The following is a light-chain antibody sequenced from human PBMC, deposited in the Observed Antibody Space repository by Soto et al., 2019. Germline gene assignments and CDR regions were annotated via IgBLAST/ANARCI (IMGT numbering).Light chain of an antibody. J-gene: IGKJ1*01. V-gene: IGKV1-5*01. Sequence: EIKMTQSPSTVSASVGDRVTITCRASQSISNRLAWYQQKPGKAPKVLIYDASSLESGVPSRFSGSGSGTEFTLTIRSLQSDDFATYYCQQYDTYWTFGQGTKVDIK. CDR2: DAS. CDR1: QSISNR. CDR3: QQYDTYWT.